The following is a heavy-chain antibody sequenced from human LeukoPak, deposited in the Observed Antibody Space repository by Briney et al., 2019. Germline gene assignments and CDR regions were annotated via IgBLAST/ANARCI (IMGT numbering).Heavy chain of an antibody. CDR1: GGSISSYY. CDR3: ARQIGKRYYYYGMDV. Sequence: SETLSLTCTVSGGSISSYYWSWIRQPPGKGLEWIGYIYYSGSTNYNPSLKSRVTISVDTSKNQFSLKLSSVTAADTAAYYCARQIGKRYYYYGMDVWGQGTTVTVSS. D-gene: IGHD2-15*01. V-gene: IGHV4-59*08. CDR2: IYYSGST. J-gene: IGHJ6*02.